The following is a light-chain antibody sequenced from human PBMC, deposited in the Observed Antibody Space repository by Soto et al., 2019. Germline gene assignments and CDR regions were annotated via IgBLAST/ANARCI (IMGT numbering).Light chain of an antibody. Sequence: EIVLTQSPAILSLSPGERATLSCRASQSLGGDLAWYQQKPGQAPRLLIYDAKYRATGVAARFSGSGSGTDFTLTISSLEPEDFAVYYCQQRSNWPPLTFGPGTKVEIK. V-gene: IGKV3-11*01. CDR2: DAK. J-gene: IGKJ3*01. CDR1: QSLGGD. CDR3: QQRSNWPPLT.